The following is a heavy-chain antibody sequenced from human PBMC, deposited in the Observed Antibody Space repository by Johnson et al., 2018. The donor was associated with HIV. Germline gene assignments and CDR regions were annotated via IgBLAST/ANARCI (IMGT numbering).Heavy chain of an antibody. J-gene: IGHJ3*02. D-gene: IGHD3-22*01. CDR3: AKDSRAGYYDSSGWGDAFDI. CDR1: GFIFDDYG. CDR2: ISWNGGDT. V-gene: IGHV3-20*04. Sequence: VQLVESGGGEVRHGGSLRLDCVASGFIFDDYGLTWVRQAPGKGLEWVSGISWNGGDTGYAVSVRGRFTISRATAKNSLYLQMNSLRAEDTALYYCAKDSRAGYYDSSGWGDAFDIWGQGTMVTVSS.